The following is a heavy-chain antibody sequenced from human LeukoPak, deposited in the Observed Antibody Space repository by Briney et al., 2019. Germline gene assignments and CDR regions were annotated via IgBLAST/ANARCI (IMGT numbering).Heavy chain of an antibody. V-gene: IGHV3-7*01. CDR2: MKQDGSAR. D-gene: IGHD2-15*01. CDR3: AIDVVGSLDY. J-gene: IGHJ4*02. Sequence: GGSLRLSCAGSGFSLSNFWMAWVRQAPGKGPEWVANMKQDGSARHYADSVKGRFTISRDNAQNSVYLQMNSLRAEDSAVYDCAIDVVGSLDYWGLGTLVTVSS. CDR1: GFSLSNFW.